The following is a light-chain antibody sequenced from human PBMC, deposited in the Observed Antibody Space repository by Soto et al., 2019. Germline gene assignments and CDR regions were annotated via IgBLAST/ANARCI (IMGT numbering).Light chain of an antibody. J-gene: IGKJ1*01. CDR1: QSLFYSYNNYNY. CDR2: WAS. CDR3: QEYLNSLPA. V-gene: IGKV4-1*01. Sequence: IVMTQSHDSLDLSLGEIATINFKSSQSLFYSYNNYNYLAWYQQKPGQPPKVLIYWASTRASGVPDRFSGSGSGTEFTLTISSLQAEDVAVYYCQEYLNSLPAFGQGTKVDIK.